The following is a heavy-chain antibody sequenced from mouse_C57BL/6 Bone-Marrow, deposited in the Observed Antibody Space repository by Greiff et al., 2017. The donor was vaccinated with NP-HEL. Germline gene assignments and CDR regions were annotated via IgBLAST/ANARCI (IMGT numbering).Heavy chain of an antibody. CDR3: ARGITTTHYYAMDY. Sequence: VQLQQSGPELVKPGASVKISCKASGYTFTDYYMNWVKQSHGKSLEWIGDINPNNGGTSYNQKFKGKATLTVDKSSSTAYMELRSLTSEDSAVYYCARGITTTHYYAMDYWGQGTSVTVSS. J-gene: IGHJ4*01. D-gene: IGHD2-4*01. CDR1: GYTFTDYY. CDR2: INPNNGGT. V-gene: IGHV1-26*01.